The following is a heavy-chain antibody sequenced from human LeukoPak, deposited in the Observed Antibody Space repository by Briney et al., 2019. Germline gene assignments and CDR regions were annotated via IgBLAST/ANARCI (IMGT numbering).Heavy chain of an antibody. D-gene: IGHD5-12*01. J-gene: IGHJ4*02. Sequence: PSETLSLTCTVSGGSISSYFWSWIRQPPGKGLEWIGYIYYSGSTYYNPSLKSRVTISVDTSKNQFSLKLSSVTAADTAVYYCARQYGGYNGNFDYWGQGTLVTVSS. CDR3: ARQYGGYNGNFDY. CDR1: GGSISSYF. V-gene: IGHV4-59*04. CDR2: IYYSGST.